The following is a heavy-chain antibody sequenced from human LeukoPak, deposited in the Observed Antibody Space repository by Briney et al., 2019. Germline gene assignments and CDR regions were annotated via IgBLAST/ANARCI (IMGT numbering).Heavy chain of an antibody. Sequence: GGSLRLSCAASGFTFSSYSMNWVRQAPGKGLEWVSGISWNSGNIGYADSVKGRFTISRDNAKNSLYVQMNSLRAEDTALYYCAKVTEPYGSGSETSFDIWGQGTMVTVSS. CDR2: ISWNSGNI. V-gene: IGHV3-9*01. J-gene: IGHJ3*02. CDR3: AKVTEPYGSGSETSFDI. D-gene: IGHD3-10*01. CDR1: GFTFSSYS.